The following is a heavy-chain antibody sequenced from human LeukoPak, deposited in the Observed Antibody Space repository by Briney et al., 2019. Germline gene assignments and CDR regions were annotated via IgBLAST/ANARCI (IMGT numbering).Heavy chain of an antibody. Sequence: GGSLRLSCAASGFTFSNYAMAWVRQAPGEGLEWVAFISQSGGRSTDYADSVRGRFTISRDNSEDTLYLQMNSLRAEDTAVYHCARDLGCSTSSCRYNWFDPWGQGTLVTVSS. CDR1: GFTFSNYA. D-gene: IGHD2-2*01. J-gene: IGHJ5*02. V-gene: IGHV3-23*01. CDR2: ISQSGGRST. CDR3: ARDLGCSTSSCRYNWFDP.